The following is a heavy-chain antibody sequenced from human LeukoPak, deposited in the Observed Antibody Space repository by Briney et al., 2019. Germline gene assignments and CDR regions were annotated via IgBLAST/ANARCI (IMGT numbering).Heavy chain of an antibody. CDR2: IYYSGST. CDR1: GGSISSSSYY. D-gene: IGHD2-2*01. V-gene: IGHV4-39*01. CDR3: ASRADCSRTSCPYYYYYYGMDV. J-gene: IGHJ6*02. Sequence: PSETLSLTSTVSGGSISSSSYYCGCIRQPPGKGLGWIGTIYYSGSTYYDPSLISRPTISVDTSKNQFSMNLISATAPHTAISYFASRADCSRTSCPYYYYYYGMDVWGQGTTVTVSS.